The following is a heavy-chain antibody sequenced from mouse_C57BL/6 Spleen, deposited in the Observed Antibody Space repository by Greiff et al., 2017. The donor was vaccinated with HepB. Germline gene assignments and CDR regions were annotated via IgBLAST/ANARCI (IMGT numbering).Heavy chain of an antibody. CDR1: GYTFTSYW. Sequence: QVQLQQPGAELVMPGASVKLSCKASGYTFTSYWMHWVKQRPGQGLEWIGEIDPSDSYTNYNQKLKGKSTLTVDKSSSTADMQLSSLTSEDSAVYYCARSSYYYGSSYSYYAMDYWGQGTSVTGSS. CDR3: ARSSYYYGSSYSYYAMDY. V-gene: IGHV1-69*01. J-gene: IGHJ4*01. D-gene: IGHD1-1*01. CDR2: IDPSDSYT.